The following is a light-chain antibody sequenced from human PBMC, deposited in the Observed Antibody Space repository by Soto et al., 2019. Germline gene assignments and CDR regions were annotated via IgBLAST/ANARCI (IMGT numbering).Light chain of an antibody. CDR3: HQYNNWPPLT. J-gene: IGKJ4*01. Sequence: DIVTTQSPATLSVSPGERATLSCRASQSVSSNLAWYQQKFGQAPRLLIYGASTRATGIPARFSGSGSGTEFTLTISSLQSEDFAVYYCHQYNNWPPLTFGGGTKVEIK. V-gene: IGKV3-15*01. CDR1: QSVSSN. CDR2: GAS.